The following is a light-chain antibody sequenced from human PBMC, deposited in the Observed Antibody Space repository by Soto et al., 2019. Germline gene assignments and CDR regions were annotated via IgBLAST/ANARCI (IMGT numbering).Light chain of an antibody. CDR3: QAWDGSSYI. J-gene: IGLJ1*01. Sequence: ELTQPPSVSVSPGQTASIPCSGDKLGDKYSCWYQQKPGQSPVLVIYQDNKRPSGIPERFSGSNSGNTATLTISGTQAMDEADYYCQAWDGSSYIFGTGTKVTVL. CDR2: QDN. CDR1: KLGDKY. V-gene: IGLV3-1*01.